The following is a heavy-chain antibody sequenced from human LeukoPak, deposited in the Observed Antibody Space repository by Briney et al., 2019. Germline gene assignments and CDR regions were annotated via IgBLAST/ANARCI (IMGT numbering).Heavy chain of an antibody. J-gene: IGHJ4*02. D-gene: IGHD3-10*01. CDR2: IKQEGSEK. CDR1: GFTFSRHW. CDR3: ARDLNWAGY. V-gene: IGHV3-7*01. Sequence: GGSLRLSCAASGFTFSRHWMSWVRQAPGRGLEWVANIKQEGSEKYYVDSVKGRFTISRDNAKNSLYLQMNSLRVEDTAVYYCARDLNWAGYWGQGTLVTVSS.